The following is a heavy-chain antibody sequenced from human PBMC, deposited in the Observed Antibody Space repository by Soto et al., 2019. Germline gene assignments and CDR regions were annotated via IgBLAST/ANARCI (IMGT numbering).Heavy chain of an antibody. J-gene: IGHJ4*02. V-gene: IGHV3-30*18. CDR3: SKCYSSGWFFLDY. CDR1: GFSFSHYG. D-gene: IGHD6-13*01. Sequence: GGSLRLSCAPSGFSFSHYGLHWVRQAPGKALEWVALISYDGSKIYYADSVKGRFTTSRDNSKNTLYLQMNSLRAEDAAVYYCSKCYSSGWFFLDYWGLGTLVTVSS. CDR2: ISYDGSKI.